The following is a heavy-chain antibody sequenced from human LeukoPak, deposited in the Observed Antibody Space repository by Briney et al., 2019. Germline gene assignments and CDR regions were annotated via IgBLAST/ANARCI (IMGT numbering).Heavy chain of an antibody. CDR2: IYYSGST. V-gene: IGHV4-59*01. Sequence: SETLSLTCTVSGGSISSYYWSWIRLPPGKGLEWIGYIYYSGSTKYKPSLKSRVTISVETSKKQFSLKLRSVTAADTAVYYCARVTGYMIEDYFDYWGQGTLVTVSS. CDR1: GGSISSYY. CDR3: ARVTGYMIEDYFDY. D-gene: IGHD3-22*01. J-gene: IGHJ4*02.